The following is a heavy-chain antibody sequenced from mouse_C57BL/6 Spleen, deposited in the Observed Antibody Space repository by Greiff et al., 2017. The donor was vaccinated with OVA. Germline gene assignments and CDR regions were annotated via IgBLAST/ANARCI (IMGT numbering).Heavy chain of an antibody. CDR2: IDPETGGT. D-gene: IGHD2-3*01. Sequence: VQLKESGAELVRPGASVTLSCKASGYTFTDYEMHWVKQTPVHGLEWIGAIDPETGGTAYNQKFKGKAILTADKSSSTAYMELRSLTSEDSAVYYCTRDGGFAYWGQGTLVTVSA. V-gene: IGHV1-15*01. J-gene: IGHJ3*01. CDR3: TRDGGFAY. CDR1: GYTFTDYE.